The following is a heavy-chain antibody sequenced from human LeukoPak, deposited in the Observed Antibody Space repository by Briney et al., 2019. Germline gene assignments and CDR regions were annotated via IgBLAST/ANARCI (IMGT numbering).Heavy chain of an antibody. CDR3: ARVLGSISH. CDR2: MNPTSGNT. V-gene: IGHV1-8*01. CDR1: GYTFSTCD. Sequence: EASVKVSCKASGYTFSTCDINWVRQATAQGLDWIGWMNPTSGNTGFAHKFHGRVTMTRDTSISAAYMELSSLRSEDTAVYYCARVLGSISHWGQGTLVTVSS. D-gene: IGHD1-1*01. J-gene: IGHJ4*02.